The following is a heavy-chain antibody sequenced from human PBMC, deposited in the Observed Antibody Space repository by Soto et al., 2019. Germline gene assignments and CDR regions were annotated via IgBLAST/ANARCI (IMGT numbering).Heavy chain of an antibody. J-gene: IGHJ6*02. V-gene: IGHV3-49*03. CDR1: GFTFGDYA. CDR3: TRDQHSEYSSGWHYYYYGMDV. CDR2: IRSKAYGGTT. Sequence: GGSLRLSCTASGFTFGDYAMSWFRQAPGKGLEWVGFIRSKAYGGTTEYAASVKGRFTISRDDSKSIAYLQMNSLKTEDTAVYYCTRDQHSEYSSGWHYYYYGMDVWGQGTTVTVSS. D-gene: IGHD6-19*01.